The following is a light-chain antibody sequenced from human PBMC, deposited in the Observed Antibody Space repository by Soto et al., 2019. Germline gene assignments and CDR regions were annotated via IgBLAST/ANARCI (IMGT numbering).Light chain of an antibody. J-gene: IGLJ2*01. Sequence: QSVLTQSPSASASLGASVKLTYTLSSGHSSYAIAWHQQQPEKGPRYLMRLNTDGSHSKGDGIPDRFSGFSSGAEHYLTISSLQSEDEADYYCQTWGTGGVFGGGTKLTVL. CDR2: LNTDGSH. V-gene: IGLV4-69*01. CDR3: QTWGTGGV. CDR1: SGHSSYA.